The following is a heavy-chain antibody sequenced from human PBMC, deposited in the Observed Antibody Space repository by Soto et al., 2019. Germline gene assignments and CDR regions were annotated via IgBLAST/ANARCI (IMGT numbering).Heavy chain of an antibody. V-gene: IGHV3-48*02. Sequence: EVQVVESGGGLVQPGGSLRLSCAASGFTFSSYSMNWVRQAPGKGLEWVSYITKSSSTIYYADSVKGRFTISRDNAKNSVYLQMNSLRDEDTAVYYCARLYSSGWFFDYWGLGTLVTVSS. J-gene: IGHJ4*02. CDR1: GFTFSSYS. D-gene: IGHD6-19*01. CDR2: ITKSSSTI. CDR3: ARLYSSGWFFDY.